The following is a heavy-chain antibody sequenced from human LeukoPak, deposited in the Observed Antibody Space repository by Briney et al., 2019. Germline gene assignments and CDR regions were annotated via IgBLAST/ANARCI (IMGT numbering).Heavy chain of an antibody. CDR2: IYYSGST. J-gene: IGHJ3*02. CDR3: ARDRFDDSSGYVAYDAFDI. D-gene: IGHD3-22*01. V-gene: IGHV4-59*12. Sequence: SETLSLTCTVSGGSISSYYWSWIRQPPGKGLEWIGYIYYSGSTNYNPSLKSRVTISVDTSKNQFSLQLNSVTPEDTAVYYCARDRFDDSSGYVAYDAFDIWGQGTMVTVSS. CDR1: GGSISSYY.